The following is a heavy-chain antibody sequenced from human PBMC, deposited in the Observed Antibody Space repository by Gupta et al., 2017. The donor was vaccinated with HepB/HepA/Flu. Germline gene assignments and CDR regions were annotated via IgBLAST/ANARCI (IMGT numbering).Heavy chain of an antibody. V-gene: IGHV3-23*01. Sequence: EVHVLESGGTLVQPGGSLRLSCEASGFTFSTSAMTWVRQAPGRGLELVAGITDRSGGTFYADSVKGRFTVTRDNSKNTLYLQMNSLRADDTAEYYCAKVWGGYYFDYWGQGTLVIVS. CDR2: ITDRSGGT. CDR3: AKVWGGYYFDY. D-gene: IGHD3-3*01. J-gene: IGHJ4*02. CDR1: GFTFSTSA.